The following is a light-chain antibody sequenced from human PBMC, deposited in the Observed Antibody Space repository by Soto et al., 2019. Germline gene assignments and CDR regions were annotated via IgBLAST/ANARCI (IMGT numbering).Light chain of an antibody. V-gene: IGKV1-9*01. CDR3: QQLFMYPHT. CDR2: GAS. Sequence: IHLTQSPSSLSASVGDRVTITFRASQGIINYLAWYQQKPGKAPKLLIYGASTLQGGVPSRFSGSGSGTDFTLTVSSLQPEDLATYYCQQLFMYPHTFGPGSKVD. CDR1: QGIINY. J-gene: IGKJ3*01.